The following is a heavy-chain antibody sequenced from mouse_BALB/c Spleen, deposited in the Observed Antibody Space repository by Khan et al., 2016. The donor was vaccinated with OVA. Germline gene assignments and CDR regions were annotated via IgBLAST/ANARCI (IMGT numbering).Heavy chain of an antibody. CDR2: ISPGSGDT. CDR3: AKRNYCGYTFAY. D-gene: IGHD1-2*01. V-gene: IGHV1-77*01. J-gene: IGHJ3*01. Sequence: QVQLQQSGAELARPGASVKLSCKASGYTFTDYYINWVKQRTGQGLEWIGEISPGSGDTYYNEKFKGKATLTADKSSTTAYMQLSSLTSEASVVYFCAKRNYCGYTFAYWGQGTLVTVSA. CDR1: GYTFTDYY.